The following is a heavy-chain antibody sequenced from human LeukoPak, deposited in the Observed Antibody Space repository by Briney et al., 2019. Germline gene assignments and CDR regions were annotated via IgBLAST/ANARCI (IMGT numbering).Heavy chain of an antibody. CDR2: MNPNSGNT. Sequence: ASVKVSCKASGYTFPSYDINWVRQATGQGHEWMGWMNPNSGNTGYAQKFQGRVTITRNTSISTAYMELSSLRSEDTAVYYCAIAEGELLIDYWGQGTLVTVSS. V-gene: IGHV1-8*03. D-gene: IGHD1-26*01. CDR1: GYTFPSYD. CDR3: AIAEGELLIDY. J-gene: IGHJ4*02.